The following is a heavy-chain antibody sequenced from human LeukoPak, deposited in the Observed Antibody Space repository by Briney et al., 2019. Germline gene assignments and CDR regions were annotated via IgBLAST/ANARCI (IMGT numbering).Heavy chain of an antibody. CDR3: ARTHYYGSGSYYNLRYYYGMDV. CDR2: INHSGST. Sequence: SETLSLTCAVYGGSFSGYYWSWIRQPPAKGLEWIGEINHSGSTNYNPSLKSRVTISVDTSKNQFSLKLSSVTAADTAVYYCARTHYYGSGSYYNLRYYYGMDVWGKGTTVTVSS. D-gene: IGHD3-10*01. J-gene: IGHJ6*04. V-gene: IGHV4-34*01. CDR1: GGSFSGYY.